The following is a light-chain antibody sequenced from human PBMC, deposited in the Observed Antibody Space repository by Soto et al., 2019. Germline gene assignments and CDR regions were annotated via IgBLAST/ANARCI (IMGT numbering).Light chain of an antibody. J-gene: IGKJ2*01. V-gene: IGKV1-5*03. CDR3: QQYHTHSYT. CDR2: TAS. Sequence: DIQMTQSPSTLSASVGDRVTITCRASQSISSWLAWYQQKPGKAPKVLIYTASNLESGVPSRFSGSGSGTEFTLTISSLQPDDFATYYCQQYHTHSYTFGQGTKLEI. CDR1: QSISSW.